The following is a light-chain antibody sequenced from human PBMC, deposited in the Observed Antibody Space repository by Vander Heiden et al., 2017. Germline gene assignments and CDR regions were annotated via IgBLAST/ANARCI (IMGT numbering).Light chain of an antibody. CDR1: QDISNS. V-gene: IGKV1-33*01. CDR2: DAS. J-gene: IGKJ2*01. CDR3: QQYDNLPAYT. Sequence: GDRVTITCQASQDISNSLKWYQQKPGKAPKLMIYDASNLETGVPSRFGGSGSGTDSTFTISSLQPDDIATYYCQQYDNLPAYTFGQGTKLEIK.